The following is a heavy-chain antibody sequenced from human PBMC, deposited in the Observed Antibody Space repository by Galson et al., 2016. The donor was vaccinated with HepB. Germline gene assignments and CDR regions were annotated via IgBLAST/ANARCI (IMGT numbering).Heavy chain of an antibody. CDR1: GFTGFTFSSYW. D-gene: IGHD5-24*01. J-gene: IGHJ4*01. Sequence: SLRLSCAASGFTGFTFSSYWMHWVRQPPGKGLVWVSRISRDGSVTIYGDSVKGRFSTSRDNAKNTLCLQKNSLRAEDTAVYYCGASRDGYIDDWGQGALVTISS. V-gene: IGHV3-74*01. CDR3: GASRDGYIDD. CDR2: ISRDGSVT.